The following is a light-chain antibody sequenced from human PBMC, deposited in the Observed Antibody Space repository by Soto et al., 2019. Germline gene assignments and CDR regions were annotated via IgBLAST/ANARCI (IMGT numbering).Light chain of an antibody. Sequence: DIQITHSPASLSASVVDRVTITFLASQSISSYLNWYQQKPGKAPKLLIYAASSLQSGVPSRFSGSGSGTAFTLTISSLQPEDFATYYCQKSYSTPITFGQGTRLEIK. CDR3: QKSYSTPIT. V-gene: IGKV1-39*01. J-gene: IGKJ5*01. CDR1: QSISSY. CDR2: AAS.